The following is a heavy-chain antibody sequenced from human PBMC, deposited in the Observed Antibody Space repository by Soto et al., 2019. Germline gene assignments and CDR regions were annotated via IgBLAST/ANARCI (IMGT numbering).Heavy chain of an antibody. Sequence: GGSLRLSCAASGFTFSSYWMHWVRQAPGKVLVLVSRINSDGSSTSYADSVKGRFTISRDHAKNTLYLQMNSLRAEDTAVYYCARGVLRYFDWLKAVAFNIWGEGRMVNVS. CDR1: GFTFSSYW. CDR2: INSDGSST. J-gene: IGHJ3*02. D-gene: IGHD3-9*01. CDR3: ARGVLRYFDWLKAVAFNI. V-gene: IGHV3-74*01.